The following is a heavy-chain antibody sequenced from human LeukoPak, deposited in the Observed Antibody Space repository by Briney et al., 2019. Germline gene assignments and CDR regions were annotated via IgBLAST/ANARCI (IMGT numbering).Heavy chain of an antibody. V-gene: IGHV1-2*02. D-gene: IGHD3-10*01. CDR3: ARPKRASIGSGSYYKNYYYYYMDV. Sequence: ASVKVSCKASGYTFTGYYMHWVRQAPGQGLEWMGWINPNSGGTNYAQKFQGRVTMTRDTSISTAYMELSRLRSDDTAVYYCARPKRASIGSGSYYKNYYYYYMDVWGKGTTVTVSS. CDR1: GYTFTGYY. CDR2: INPNSGGT. J-gene: IGHJ6*03.